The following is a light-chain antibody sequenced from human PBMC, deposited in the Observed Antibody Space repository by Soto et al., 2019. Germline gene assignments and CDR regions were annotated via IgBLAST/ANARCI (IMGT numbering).Light chain of an antibody. V-gene: IGLV2-14*01. CDR1: SSDVGGYKY. J-gene: IGLJ1*01. CDR3: SSYTSSSLYV. CDR2: EVS. Sequence: QSALTQPPSASGSPGQSVTISCTGTSSDVGGYKYVSWYQQHPGKAPKLMIYEVSNRPSGVSNRFTGSKSGNTASLTISGLPAEDEADYYCSSYTSSSLYVFGTGTKVTVL.